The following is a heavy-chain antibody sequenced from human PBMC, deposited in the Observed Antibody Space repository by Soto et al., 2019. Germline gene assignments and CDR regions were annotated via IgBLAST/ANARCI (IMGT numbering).Heavy chain of an antibody. CDR2: IWYDGSNR. CDR1: GFTFSSYG. CDR3: ARDDCSGGSCYSDY. D-gene: IGHD2-15*01. V-gene: IGHV3-33*01. Sequence: GGSLRLSCAASGFTFSSYGMHWVRQAPGKGLEGVAVIWYDGSNRYYADSVKGRFTISRDNSENTLYLQMNSLRAEDTAVYYCARDDCSGGSCYSDYWGQGTLVTVSS. J-gene: IGHJ4*02.